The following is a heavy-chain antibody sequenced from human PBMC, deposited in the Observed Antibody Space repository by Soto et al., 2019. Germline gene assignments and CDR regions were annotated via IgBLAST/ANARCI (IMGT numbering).Heavy chain of an antibody. D-gene: IGHD3-10*01. CDR2: INAGNGNT. CDR3: ARGFTMVRGGLGMDV. CDR1: GYSFTSYA. V-gene: IGHV1-3*01. Sequence: ASVKVSRKASGYSFTSYAMHWVRQAPGQRLEWMGWINAGNGNTKYSQKFQGRVTITRDTSASTAYMELSSLRSEDTAVYYCARGFTMVRGGLGMDVWGQGTTVTVSS. J-gene: IGHJ6*02.